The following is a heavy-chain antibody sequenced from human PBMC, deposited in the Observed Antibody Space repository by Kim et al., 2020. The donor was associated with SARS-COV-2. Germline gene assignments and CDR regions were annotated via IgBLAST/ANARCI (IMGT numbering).Heavy chain of an antibody. J-gene: IGHJ4*02. CDR2: IYYSGST. Sequence: SETLSLTCTVSGGSISSSSYYWGWIRQPPGKGLEWIGTIYYSGSTYYNPSLKSRVTISVDTSKNQFSLKLSSVTAADTAVYYCARQRSSYRPYYFDYWGQGTLVTVSS. D-gene: IGHD6-13*01. CDR3: ARQRSSYRPYYFDY. V-gene: IGHV4-39*01. CDR1: GGSISSSSYY.